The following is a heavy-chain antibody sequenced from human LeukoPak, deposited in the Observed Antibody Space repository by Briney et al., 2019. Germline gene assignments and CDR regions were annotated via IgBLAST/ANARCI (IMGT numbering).Heavy chain of an antibody. Sequence: SVKVSCKASGGTFSSYAISWVRQAPGQGLEWMGGIIPIFGTANYAQKFQGRVTITADESTGTAYMELSSLRSEDTAVYYCARGYYYGSGREDGMDVWGKGTTVTVSS. D-gene: IGHD3-10*01. J-gene: IGHJ6*04. CDR3: ARGYYYGSGREDGMDV. CDR2: IIPIFGTA. CDR1: GGTFSSYA. V-gene: IGHV1-69*01.